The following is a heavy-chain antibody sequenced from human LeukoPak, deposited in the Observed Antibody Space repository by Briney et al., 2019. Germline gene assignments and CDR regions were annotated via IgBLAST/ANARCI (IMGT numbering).Heavy chain of an antibody. CDR2: LNWDGGTT. CDR1: GFTFGDYG. J-gene: IGHJ4*02. D-gene: IGHD4-17*01. V-gene: IGHV3-20*04. CDR3: ARAQTYGDYRLLLDY. Sequence: GGSLRLSCAASGFTFGDYGMSWVRQAPGKGLEWVSGLNWDGGTTGHADSVKGRFTISRDNAKNSLYLQMNSLRAEDTALYYCARAQTYGDYRLLLDYWGQGTLVTVSA.